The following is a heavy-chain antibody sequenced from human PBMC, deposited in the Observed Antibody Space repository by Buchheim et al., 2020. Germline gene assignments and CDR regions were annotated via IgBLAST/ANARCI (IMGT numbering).Heavy chain of an antibody. CDR2: INNNSSTM. Sequence: EVQLVESGGGLVQPGESLRLSCAASGFTFSTYSMIWVRQAPGKGLEWVSYINNNSSTMYYADSVKGRFTISRDNSKNTLYLQMNSLRAEDTAVYYCARAHGGSIDYWGQGTL. CDR3: ARAHGGSIDY. D-gene: IGHD3-10*01. CDR1: GFTFSTYS. J-gene: IGHJ4*02. V-gene: IGHV3-48*01.